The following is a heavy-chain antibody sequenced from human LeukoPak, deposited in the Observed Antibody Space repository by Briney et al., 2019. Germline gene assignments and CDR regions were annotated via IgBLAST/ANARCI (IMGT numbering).Heavy chain of an antibody. V-gene: IGHV4-30-2*01. CDR2: INHSGST. CDR3: ARGRGSYDFWSGYRSPPSFDY. D-gene: IGHD3-3*01. Sequence: PSQTLSLTCAVSGGSISSGGYSWSWIRQPPGKGLEWIGEINHSGSTNYNPSLKSRVTISVDTSKNQFSLKLSSVTAADTAVYYCARGRGSYDFWSGYRSPPSFDYWGQGTLVTVSS. J-gene: IGHJ4*02. CDR1: GGSISSGGYS.